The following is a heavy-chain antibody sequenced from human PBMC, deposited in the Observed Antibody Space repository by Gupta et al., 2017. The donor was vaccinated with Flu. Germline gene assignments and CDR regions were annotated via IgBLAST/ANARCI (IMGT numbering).Heavy chain of an antibody. V-gene: IGHV1-69*06. CDR3: AGHLGNWGYNGIDH. J-gene: IGHJ4*02. CDR1: SDA. CDR2: SSPSGDTT. D-gene: IGHD3-16*01. Sequence: SDACSWGRQAAGEGLEWMGGSSPSGDTTKSQQKFQGRATITADKSTSTAYMEMSSMSAEDTAFYYGAGHLGNWGYNGIDHWGQGTLVTVSS.